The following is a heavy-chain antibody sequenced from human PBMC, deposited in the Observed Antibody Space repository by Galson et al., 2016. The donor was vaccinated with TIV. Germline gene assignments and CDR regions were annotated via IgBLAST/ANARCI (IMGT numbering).Heavy chain of an antibody. V-gene: IGHV3-33*01. CDR2: IWYDGSNK. Sequence: SLRLSCAASGFTFSSYGMHWVRQAPGKGLEWVAVIWYDGSNKYYADSVKGRFTISRDNSKNTLDLQMNSLRAEDTAVYYCARDLDSAVTAPFDYWGQGTLVTVSS. CDR1: GFTFSSYG. J-gene: IGHJ4*02. D-gene: IGHD2-21*02. CDR3: ARDLDSAVTAPFDY.